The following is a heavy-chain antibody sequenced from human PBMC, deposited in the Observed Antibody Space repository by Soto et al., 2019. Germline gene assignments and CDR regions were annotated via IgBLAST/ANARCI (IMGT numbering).Heavy chain of an antibody. V-gene: IGHV4-61*01. Sequence: SETLSLTCTVSGGSVSSGSYYWSWIRQPPGKGLEWIGYIYYSGSTNYNPSLKSRVTISVDTSKNQFSLKLSSVTAADTAVYYCASTSPYGSGSYYTGAYYYYGMDVWGQGTTVTVSS. CDR1: GGSVSSGSYY. D-gene: IGHD3-10*01. CDR3: ASTSPYGSGSYYTGAYYYYGMDV. CDR2: IYYSGST. J-gene: IGHJ6*02.